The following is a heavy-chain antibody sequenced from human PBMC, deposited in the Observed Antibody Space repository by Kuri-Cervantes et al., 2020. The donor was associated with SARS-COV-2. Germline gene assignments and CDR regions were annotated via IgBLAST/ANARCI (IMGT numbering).Heavy chain of an antibody. CDR3: ARRVISYWYFDL. CDR1: GFTFSSYA. D-gene: IGHD3-16*02. Sequence: GESLKISCAASGFTFSSYAMSWVRQAPGKGLEWVSAISGSGGSTYYADSVKGRFTISRDNSKNTLDLQMNSLRAEDTAVYYCARRVISYWYFDLWGRGTLVTVSS. J-gene: IGHJ2*01. V-gene: IGHV3-23*01. CDR2: ISGSGGST.